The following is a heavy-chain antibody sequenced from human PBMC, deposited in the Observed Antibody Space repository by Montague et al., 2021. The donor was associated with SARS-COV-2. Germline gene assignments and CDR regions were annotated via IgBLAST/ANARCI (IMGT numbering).Heavy chain of an antibody. J-gene: IGHJ4*02. Sequence: SETLSLTCIVSGGSISSSSYHWGWIRQPPGKGLEWIGTIHYSGXTXYXXXXKXRVTISVDTSKNQFSLKLSSVTAADTAVYYCARLRYYGGNSGFQGLVDYWGQGALATVSS. CDR1: GGSISSSSYH. CDR2: IHYSGXT. V-gene: IGHV4-39*01. D-gene: IGHD4-23*01. CDR3: ARLRYYGGNSGFQGLVDY.